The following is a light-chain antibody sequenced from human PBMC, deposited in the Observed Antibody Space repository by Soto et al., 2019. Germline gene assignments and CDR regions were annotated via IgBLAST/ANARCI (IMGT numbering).Light chain of an antibody. CDR2: DAS. CDR3: QQYDNLPLT. V-gene: IGKV1-33*01. Sequence: DIHLTRSPSSLSASVGDRVTIPCRASQGIRNDLGWYQQKPGKAPKLLIYDASNLETGVPSRFSGSGSGTDFTFTISSLQPEDIATYYCQQYDNLPLTFGGGTKVDI. CDR1: QGIRND. J-gene: IGKJ4*01.